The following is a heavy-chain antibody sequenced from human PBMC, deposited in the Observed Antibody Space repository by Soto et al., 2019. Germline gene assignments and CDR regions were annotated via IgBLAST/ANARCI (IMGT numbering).Heavy chain of an antibody. CDR1: GGSISGGGFS. CDR3: ARLQFGEGFDY. D-gene: IGHD3-10*01. Sequence: SETLSLTCAVSGGSISGGGFSWSWIRQPPGKGLEWIGYILHTGGTQYNPSLKSRVSMSVDKSKNQFSLHLTSVTAADTAVYYCARLQFGEGFDYWGQGARVTSPQ. V-gene: IGHV4-30-2*01. CDR2: ILHTGGT. J-gene: IGHJ4*02.